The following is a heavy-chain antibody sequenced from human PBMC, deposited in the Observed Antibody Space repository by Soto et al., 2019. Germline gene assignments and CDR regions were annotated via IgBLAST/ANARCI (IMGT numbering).Heavy chain of an antibody. D-gene: IGHD2-8*02. Sequence: SGESLKISCKGSGYNFANFWIGWVRQMPGKGLEWMGMIFPGDSDTKNSPSLEGQITMSVDKSDSSAYLQWRSLKASDTAIYYCAAGYSTGLDAFDIWGQGTMVTVSS. J-gene: IGHJ3*02. CDR2: IFPGDSDT. V-gene: IGHV5-51*01. CDR3: AAGYSTGLDAFDI. CDR1: GYNFANFW.